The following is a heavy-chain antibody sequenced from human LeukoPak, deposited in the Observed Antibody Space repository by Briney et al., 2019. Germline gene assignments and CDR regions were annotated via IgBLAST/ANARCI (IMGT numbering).Heavy chain of an antibody. CDR1: GGSISRYY. J-gene: IGHJ4*02. V-gene: IGHV4-4*09. CDR2: IYSSGSP. D-gene: IGHD3-3*01. CDR3: ARRLWSGPFDY. Sequence: SETLSLTCAVSGGSISRYYWSWIRQPPGKGLEWIGFIYSSGSPTYSPSLESRVTISVDTSKNQFSLKLTSVTATDSAVYYCARRLWSGPFDYWGQGTLVTVFS.